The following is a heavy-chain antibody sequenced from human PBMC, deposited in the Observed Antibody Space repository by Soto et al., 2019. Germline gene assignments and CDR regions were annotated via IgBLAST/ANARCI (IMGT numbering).Heavy chain of an antibody. Sequence: SETLALTCPVAGGCFSGHCWTGIRQCTAKGLEWVGEINQSGSTKYNPSIKSRVTMSVDTSKNHFSLQLTSVTAADKAVYYSARNGSYYDFWSGHYSGGGMDVWGQGTTVTVSS. CDR3: ARNGSYYDFWSGHYSGGGMDV. V-gene: IGHV4-34*01. CDR2: INQSGST. J-gene: IGHJ6*02. D-gene: IGHD3-3*01. CDR1: GGCFSGHC.